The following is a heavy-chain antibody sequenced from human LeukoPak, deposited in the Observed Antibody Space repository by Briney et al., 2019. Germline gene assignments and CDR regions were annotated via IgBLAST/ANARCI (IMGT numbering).Heavy chain of an antibody. J-gene: IGHJ4*02. CDR3: ARDLTYYDSSGKALFDY. CDR1: GYTFTSYY. CDR2: INPSGGST. D-gene: IGHD3-22*01. V-gene: IGHV1-46*01. Sequence: ASVKVSCKASGYTFTSYYMHWVRQAPGQGLEWMGIINPSGGSTSYAQKFQGRVTMTRDTSTSTVYMELSSLRAEDTAVYYCARDLTYYDSSGKALFDYWGQGTLVTVSS.